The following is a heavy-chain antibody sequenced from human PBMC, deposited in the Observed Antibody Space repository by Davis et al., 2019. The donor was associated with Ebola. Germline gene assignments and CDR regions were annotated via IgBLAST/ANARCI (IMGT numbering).Heavy chain of an antibody. CDR3: ARRSGSGSPFLP. V-gene: IGHV4-38-2*01. CDR2: MFHTGST. J-gene: IGHJ5*02. Sequence: PSETLSLTCGVSGYSMSSGYYWGWIRQPPGKGLEWIGSMFHTGSTYYNPSLKSRVTISLHTSKNQVSLKLTSVTAADTAMYYCARRSGSGSPFLPWGQGTLVTVSS. D-gene: IGHD3-10*01. CDR1: GYSMSSGYY.